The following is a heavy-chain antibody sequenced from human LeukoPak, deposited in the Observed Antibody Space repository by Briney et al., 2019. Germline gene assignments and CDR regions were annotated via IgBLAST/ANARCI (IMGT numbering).Heavy chain of an antibody. J-gene: IGHJ5*02. V-gene: IGHV3-74*01. D-gene: IGHD6-19*01. CDR3: ARDPSLAVAGQNWFDP. CDR1: GFTFSSYW. Sequence: GGPLRLSCAASGFTFSSYWMHWVRQAPGKGLVWVSRINSDGSSTSYADSVKGRFTISRDNAKNTLYLQMNSLRAEDTAVYYCARDPSLAVAGQNWFDPWGQGTLVTVSS. CDR2: INSDGSST.